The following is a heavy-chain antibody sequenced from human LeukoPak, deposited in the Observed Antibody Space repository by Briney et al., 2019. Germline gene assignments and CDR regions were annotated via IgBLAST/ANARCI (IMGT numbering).Heavy chain of an antibody. CDR1: AFTFSDYS. Sequence: GGSLRLSCAASAFTFSDYSMNWVRQAPGKGLEWVSYISGRGSTIYYADSVKGRFTISRDNAKNSMYLQMNSLRAEGTAVYYCARDRIKSGSYYFDYWGQGTLVTVSS. CDR2: ISGRGSTI. V-gene: IGHV3-48*01. CDR3: ARDRIKSGSYYFDY. J-gene: IGHJ4*02. D-gene: IGHD1-26*01.